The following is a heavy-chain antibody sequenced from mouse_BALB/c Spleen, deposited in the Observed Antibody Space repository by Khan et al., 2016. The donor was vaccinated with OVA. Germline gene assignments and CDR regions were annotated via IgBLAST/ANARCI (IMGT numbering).Heavy chain of an antibody. J-gene: IGHJ2*01. CDR3: ARIYGGDFDY. D-gene: IGHD1-1*01. V-gene: IGHV3-2*02. CDR1: GYSITSDYA. CDR2: ISYSGNT. Sequence: VQLKQSGPGLVKPSQSLSLTCTVTGYSITSDYAWNWIRQFPGNKLEWMGHISYSGNTKYNPSLKSRISITRDTSKNQFFLQLNSVTTEDTATYYCARIYGGDFDYWGQGTTLTGSS.